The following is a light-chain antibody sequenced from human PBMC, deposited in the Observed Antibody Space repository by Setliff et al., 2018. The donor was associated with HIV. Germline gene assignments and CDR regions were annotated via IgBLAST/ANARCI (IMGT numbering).Light chain of an antibody. CDR2: YDS. J-gene: IGLJ3*02. V-gene: IGLV3-21*01. CDR1: NIGSKS. Sequence: SYELPQPPSVSMAPGKTATITCGGNNIGSKSVNWYQQKPGQAPVVVIYYDSHRPSGIPDRFSGSNSGNTATLTISGLQADDEADYYCCAYAGNYIRVFGGGTKVTVL. CDR3: CAYAGNYIRV.